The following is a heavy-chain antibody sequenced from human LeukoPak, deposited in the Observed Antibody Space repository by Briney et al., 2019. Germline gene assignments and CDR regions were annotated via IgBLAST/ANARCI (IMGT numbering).Heavy chain of an antibody. J-gene: IGHJ4*02. CDR3: ARIRCGHSGSVCYNH. V-gene: IGHV4-34*01. CDR2: ISHTEGT. Sequence: PSETLSLTCGVFGVSINDYYWSWIRQSPGRGLEWIGEISHTEGTRYNPSLESRVTMSVGTSENQLSLKLIFVTTADTAVYYCARIRCGHSGSVCYNHWGLGTLVTVSS. CDR1: GVSINDYY. D-gene: IGHD2-21*01.